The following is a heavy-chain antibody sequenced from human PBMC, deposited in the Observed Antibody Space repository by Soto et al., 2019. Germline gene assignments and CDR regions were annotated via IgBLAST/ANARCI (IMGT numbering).Heavy chain of an antibody. Sequence: EVQLVESGGGLVQPGGSLRLSCAASGFTVSSNYMSWVRQAPGKGLEWVSVIYSGGSTYYADSVKGRFTISRDNAKNTLYRQMNSLRAEDTAVYYCARVHYYDSAFDIWGQGTMVTVSS. CDR1: GFTVSSNY. J-gene: IGHJ3*02. V-gene: IGHV3-66*01. CDR3: ARVHYYDSAFDI. D-gene: IGHD3-22*01. CDR2: IYSGGST.